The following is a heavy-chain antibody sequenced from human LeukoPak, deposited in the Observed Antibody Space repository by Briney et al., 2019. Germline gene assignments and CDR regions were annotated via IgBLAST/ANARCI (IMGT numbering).Heavy chain of an antibody. J-gene: IGHJ3*02. D-gene: IGHD4-23*01. CDR2: VYHSGST. V-gene: IGHV4-59*08. CDR3: VQDGALDYGGETAFDI. Sequence: SETLSLTCTISGGSISTYYWSWIRQPPGKGLEWIGYVYHSGSTNYNPSLKSRVTISVDTSKKQFSLRLSSVTAADTAVYYCVQDGALDYGGETAFDIWGQGTMVTVSS. CDR1: GGSISTYY.